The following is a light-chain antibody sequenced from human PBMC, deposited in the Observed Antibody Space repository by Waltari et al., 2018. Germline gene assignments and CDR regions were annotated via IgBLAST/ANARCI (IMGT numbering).Light chain of an antibody. CDR3: SSYAGSVYV. V-gene: IGLV2-8*01. J-gene: IGLJ1*01. CDR2: EVS. Sequence: QSALTQPPSASGSPGQSVTISCTGTSSDVGAYDFFSWYQHHPGEAPKPLIYEVSQRPSGVPHRFSGSKSGNTASLTVSGLQAEDEADYYCSSYAGSVYVFGTGTKVTVL. CDR1: SSDVGAYDF.